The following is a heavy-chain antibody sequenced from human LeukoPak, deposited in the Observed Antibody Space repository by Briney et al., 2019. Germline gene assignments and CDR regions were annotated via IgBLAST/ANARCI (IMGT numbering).Heavy chain of an antibody. D-gene: IGHD6-19*01. CDR3: ATTPLQQWLVPFDY. CDR2: FDPEDGET. CDR1: GYTLTELS. J-gene: IGHJ4*02. Sequence: GASVKVSCKVSGYTLTELSMHWVRQAPGKGLEWMGGFDPEDGETIYAQKFQGRVTMTEDTSTDTAYMELSSLRSEDTAVYYCATTPLQQWLVPFDYWGQGTLVTVSS. V-gene: IGHV1-24*01.